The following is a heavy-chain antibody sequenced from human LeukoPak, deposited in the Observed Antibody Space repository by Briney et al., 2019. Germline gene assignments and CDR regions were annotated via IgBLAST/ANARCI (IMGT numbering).Heavy chain of an antibody. Sequence: GGSLRLSCAASGFTFSAYWMKWVRQAPGKGVVWVATIKGDGSETHYETSVKGRFTISRDNAKRSLYLQMTSLSVEDTAMYYCATSGGYWGQGTLVTVSS. CDR3: ATSGGY. D-gene: IGHD3-16*01. CDR1: GFTFSAYW. CDR2: IKGDGSET. J-gene: IGHJ4*02. V-gene: IGHV3-7*01.